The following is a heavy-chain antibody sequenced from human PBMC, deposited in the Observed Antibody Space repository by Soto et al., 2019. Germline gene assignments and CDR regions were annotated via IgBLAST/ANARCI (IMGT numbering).Heavy chain of an antibody. Sequence: QVQLVQSGAEVKKPGSSVKVSCKASGGTFSSYAISWVRQAPGQGLEWMGGIIPIFGTANYAQKFQGRVTITADKSTSTAYMELSSLRSEDTAVYYCARGASDFWNGYPEIHFFDYWGQGTPVFVSS. CDR1: GGTFSSYA. D-gene: IGHD3-3*01. J-gene: IGHJ4*02. CDR2: IIPIFGTA. V-gene: IGHV1-69*06. CDR3: ARGASDFWNGYPEIHFFDY.